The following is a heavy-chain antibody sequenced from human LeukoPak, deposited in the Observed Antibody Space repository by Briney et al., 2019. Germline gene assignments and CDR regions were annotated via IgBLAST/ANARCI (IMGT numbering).Heavy chain of an antibody. CDR3: ARDYHPGCFDY. CDR1: GFTFSSYS. Sequence: GGSLRLSCAASGFTFSSYSMNWVRQAPGKGLEWVSYISSSSSTIYYADSVKGRFTISRDNAKSSLYLQMNSLRAEDTAVYYCARDYHPGCFDYWGQGTLVTVSS. CDR2: ISSSSSTI. V-gene: IGHV3-48*01. D-gene: IGHD1-14*01. J-gene: IGHJ4*02.